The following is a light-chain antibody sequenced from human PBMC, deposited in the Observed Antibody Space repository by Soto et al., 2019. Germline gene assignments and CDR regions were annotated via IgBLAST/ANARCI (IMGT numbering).Light chain of an antibody. CDR3: GTWDSTLSAVV. CDR1: SSNIENNY. Sequence: QSVLTQPPSVSAAPGQTVTISCSGSSSNIENNYVSWYQQLPGTAPKLLIYDNNQRPSGIPDRFSGSKSGTSATLGISGLQTGDEADYYCGTWDSTLSAVVFGGGTKLTVL. J-gene: IGLJ2*01. CDR2: DNN. V-gene: IGLV1-51*01.